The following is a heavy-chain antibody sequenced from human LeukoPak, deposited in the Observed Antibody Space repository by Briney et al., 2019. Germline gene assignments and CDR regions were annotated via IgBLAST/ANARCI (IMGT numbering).Heavy chain of an antibody. CDR3: AKDGLYYDGSEHVYYFDS. J-gene: IGHJ4*02. Sequence: GGSLRLSCAASGFTFSRSAMTWVRQGPGTGLEFVASIIYSGGATYYADSVKGRFTISRDNSKNTLYLQMNSLRAEDTALYCCAKDGLYYDGSEHVYYFDSWGQGTLVTVSS. CDR2: IIYSGGAT. D-gene: IGHD3-22*01. V-gene: IGHV3-23*01. CDR1: GFTFSRSA.